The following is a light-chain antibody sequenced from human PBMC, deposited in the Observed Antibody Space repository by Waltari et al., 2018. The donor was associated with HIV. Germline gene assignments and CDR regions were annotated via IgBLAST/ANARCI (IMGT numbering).Light chain of an antibody. J-gene: IGKJ1*01. Sequence: DIQMTQSPSNLSASVGDRISFTCRASQNISNWLAWYQQKPGQAPKLLLYKASTLESGVPSRFSGSGSGTEFTLTISSLQPDDVATYFCQQFSSFSGTFGQGTKVEIK. V-gene: IGKV1-5*03. CDR2: KAS. CDR1: QNISNW. CDR3: QQFSSFSGT.